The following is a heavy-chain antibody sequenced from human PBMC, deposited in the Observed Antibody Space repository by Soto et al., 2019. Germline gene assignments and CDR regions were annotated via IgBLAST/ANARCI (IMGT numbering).Heavy chain of an antibody. D-gene: IGHD3-3*01. V-gene: IGHV3-33*01. CDR3: ARDLNTSITIFRVAGR. J-gene: IGHJ4*02. Sequence: QVQLVESGGGVVQPGRSLRLSCAASGFTFSSYGMHWVRQAPGKGLEWVAVIWYDGSNKYYADSVKGRFTISRDNSKNTMYLQMNSLRAEDTAVYYCARDLNTSITIFRVAGRWGQGTLVTVSS. CDR1: GFTFSSYG. CDR2: IWYDGSNK.